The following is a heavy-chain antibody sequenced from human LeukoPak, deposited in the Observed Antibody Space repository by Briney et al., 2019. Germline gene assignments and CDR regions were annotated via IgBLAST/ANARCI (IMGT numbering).Heavy chain of an antibody. D-gene: IGHD3-3*02. CDR3: AKHFNRAFDI. J-gene: IGHJ3*02. V-gene: IGHV3-11*04. Sequence: GGSLRLSCAASGFTFSDFYMSWIRQAPGKGLEWVSYISSSGSAVSYADSVQGRFTFSRDNAKNSLYLQMNSLRPEDTAVYHCAKHFNRAFDIWGQRTMVTVSS. CDR1: GFTFSDFY. CDR2: ISSSGSAV.